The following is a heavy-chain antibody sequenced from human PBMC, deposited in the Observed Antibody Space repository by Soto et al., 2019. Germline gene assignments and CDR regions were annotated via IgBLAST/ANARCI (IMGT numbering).Heavy chain of an antibody. Sequence: PGGSLRLSCAASGFTFSSYAMHWVRQAPGKGPEWVAVISYDGSNKYYADSVKGRFTISRDNSKNTLYLQMNSLRAEDTAVYYCARDFQIQLWSPFPYYYYGMDVWGQGTTVTVSS. CDR1: GFTFSSYA. D-gene: IGHD5-18*01. CDR2: ISYDGSNK. CDR3: ARDFQIQLWSPFPYYYYGMDV. J-gene: IGHJ6*02. V-gene: IGHV3-30-3*01.